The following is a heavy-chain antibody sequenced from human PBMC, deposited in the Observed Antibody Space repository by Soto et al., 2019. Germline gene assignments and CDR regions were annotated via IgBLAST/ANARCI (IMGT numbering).Heavy chain of an antibody. Sequence: GESLKISCKVSGYNFVKYWITWVRQMPGKGLEWVGGIDPSDSHTFYSPSFQGHVTISVDKSTDTAYLQWSSLEASDTAIYYCARQITTFGVVINAFNVWGQGTMVTVSS. J-gene: IGHJ3*01. CDR2: IDPSDSHT. CDR1: GYNFVKYW. D-gene: IGHD3-3*01. CDR3: ARQITTFGVVINAFNV. V-gene: IGHV5-10-1*01.